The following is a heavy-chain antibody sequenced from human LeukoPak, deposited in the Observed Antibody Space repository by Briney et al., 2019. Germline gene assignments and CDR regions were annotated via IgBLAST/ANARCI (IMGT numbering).Heavy chain of an antibody. Sequence: GGSLKLSCAASGFTFSNYWMTWVRQAPGKGLEWVANIKHDGSEDYYLDSVKGRFTISRDNAKSSMWLQMNSLRAEDTAVYYCARATNMVRGDYYFDYWGQGTLVTVSS. J-gene: IGHJ4*02. V-gene: IGHV3-7*01. CDR2: IKHDGSED. CDR3: ARATNMVRGDYYFDY. CDR1: GFTFSNYW. D-gene: IGHD3-10*01.